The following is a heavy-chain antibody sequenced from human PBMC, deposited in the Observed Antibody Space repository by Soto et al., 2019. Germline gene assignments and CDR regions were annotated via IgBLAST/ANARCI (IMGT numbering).Heavy chain of an antibody. D-gene: IGHD2-21*01. J-gene: IGHJ4*02. CDR2: ISSTGDLI. V-gene: IGHV3-48*02. CDR3: ATWAIAVGGEGF. Sequence: LVESGGRVVESGGSLRLSCTASGFSGSDYSVNWVRQAPGKGLEWISYISSTGDLILYADSVKGRFTFARDIAKNSLYLQMDSLRDEDSAVYYCATWAIAVGGEGFWGPGTLVTVSS. CDR1: GFSGSDYS.